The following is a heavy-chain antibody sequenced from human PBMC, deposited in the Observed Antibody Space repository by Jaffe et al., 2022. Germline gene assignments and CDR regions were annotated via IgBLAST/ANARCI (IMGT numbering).Heavy chain of an antibody. J-gene: IGHJ6*03. CDR1: GYTFTSYY. D-gene: IGHD2-21*02. Sequence: QVQLVQSGAEVKKPGASVKVSCKASGYTFTSYYMHWVRQAPGQGLEWMGIINPSGGSTSYAQKFQGRVTMTRDTSTSTVYMELSSLRSEDTAVYYCASAYCGGDCYPFYYYYYYMDVWGKGTTVTVSS. CDR3: ASAYCGGDCYPFYYYYYYMDV. CDR2: INPSGGST. V-gene: IGHV1-46*01.